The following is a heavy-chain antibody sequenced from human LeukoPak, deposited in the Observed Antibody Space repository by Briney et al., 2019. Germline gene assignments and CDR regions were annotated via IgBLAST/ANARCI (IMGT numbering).Heavy chain of an antibody. J-gene: IGHJ4*02. CDR3: ARDPLGYYDY. V-gene: IGHV3-66*01. CDR1: GFTVSSNY. Sequence: GGSLRLSCAASGFTVSSNYMSWVRQAPGKGLEWVSVIYSGGSTYYADSVKGRFTTSRDNSKNTLYLQMSSLRAEDTAVYYCARDPLGYYDYWGQGTLVTVSS. CDR2: IYSGGST. D-gene: IGHD3-10*01.